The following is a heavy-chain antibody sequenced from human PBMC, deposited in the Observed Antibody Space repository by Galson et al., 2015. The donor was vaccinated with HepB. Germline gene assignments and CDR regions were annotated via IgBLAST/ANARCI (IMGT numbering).Heavy chain of an antibody. Sequence: ETLSLTCIVSGGSISSSYSYWGWIHQPPGKGLEWIGSSHNSGSTYYNPSLRSRVTVSVDTSSNQLSLKLSSVTAADTAVYYCARGVDRAKTGYWGQGTLVVVSS. CDR2: SHNSGST. CDR3: ARGVDRAKTGY. CDR1: GGSISSSYSY. V-gene: IGHV4-39*01. J-gene: IGHJ4*02. D-gene: IGHD5-18*01.